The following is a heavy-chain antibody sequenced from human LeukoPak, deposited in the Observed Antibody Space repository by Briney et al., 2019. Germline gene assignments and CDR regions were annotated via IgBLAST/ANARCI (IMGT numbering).Heavy chain of an antibody. J-gene: IGHJ5*02. D-gene: IGHD6-13*01. Sequence: SETLSLTCTVSGGSISSYYWSWIRQPPGKGLEWIGYIYYSGSTNYNPSLKSRVTISVDTSKNQFSLKLSSVTAADTAVYYCARATRIAAAGLWSDPWGQGTLVTVSS. CDR3: ARATRIAAAGLWSDP. CDR1: GGSISSYY. V-gene: IGHV4-59*01. CDR2: IYYSGST.